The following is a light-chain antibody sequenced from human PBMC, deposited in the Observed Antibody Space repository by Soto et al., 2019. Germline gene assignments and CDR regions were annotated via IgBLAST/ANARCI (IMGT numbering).Light chain of an antibody. CDR2: DAS. Sequence: VVLTQSPATLSVSPGERATLSCRASENINTYLAWYQQKPGQAPKLLIYDASNRATGIPARFSASGSGTDFTLTISSLEPEDFAVYYCQQYNNWPTFGQGTKVEIK. V-gene: IGKV3-11*01. J-gene: IGKJ1*01. CDR1: ENINTY. CDR3: QQYNNWPT.